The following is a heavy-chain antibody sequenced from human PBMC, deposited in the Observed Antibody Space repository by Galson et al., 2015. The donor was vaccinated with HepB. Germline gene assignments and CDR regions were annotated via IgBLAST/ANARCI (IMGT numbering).Heavy chain of an antibody. V-gene: IGHV3-73*01. D-gene: IGHD6-13*01. Sequence: SLRLSCAASGFTFSGSAIHWVRQASGKGPEWVGRVRSKANNYATPYVPSLKGRFTISRDDSKKMAYLHMKSLKTEDTAVYYCTRLGDVSGYSSRWGQGTLVTVSS. CDR1: GFTFSGSA. J-gene: IGHJ4*02. CDR3: TRLGDVSGYSSR. CDR2: VRSKANNYAT.